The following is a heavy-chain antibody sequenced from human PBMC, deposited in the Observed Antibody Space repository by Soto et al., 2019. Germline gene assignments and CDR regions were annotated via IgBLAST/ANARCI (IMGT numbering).Heavy chain of an antibody. D-gene: IGHD6-6*01. CDR3: AREWGTSIAAAFDY. Sequence: EVQLVESGGGLVQPGGSLKLSCAASGFTFSSFEMNWVRQAPGKGLEWVSYISNSGRIIYYADSVKGRFTISRDDAKNSLYLQMNSLRAEDTAVYYCAREWGTSIAAAFDYWGQGTLVTVSS. V-gene: IGHV3-48*03. J-gene: IGHJ4*02. CDR2: ISNSGRII. CDR1: GFTFSSFE.